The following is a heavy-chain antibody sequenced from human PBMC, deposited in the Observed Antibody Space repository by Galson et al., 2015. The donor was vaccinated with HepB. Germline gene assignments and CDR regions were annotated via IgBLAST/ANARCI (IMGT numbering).Heavy chain of an antibody. V-gene: IGHV3-21*01. D-gene: IGHD3-3*01. CDR3: ARWVGGAEHFDY. CDR2: ISSGSHYV. Sequence: SLRLSCAASGFTFISYSMNWVRQAPGKGLEWVSCISSGSHYVYYADSVKGRFTISRDNAKNSLYLQMNSLRAEDTAVYYCARWVGGAEHFDYWGQGTLVTVSS. CDR1: GFTFISYS. J-gene: IGHJ4*02.